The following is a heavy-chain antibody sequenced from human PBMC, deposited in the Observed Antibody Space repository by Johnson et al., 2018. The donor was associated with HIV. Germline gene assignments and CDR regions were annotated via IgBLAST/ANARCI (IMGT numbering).Heavy chain of an antibody. Sequence: QVQLVESGGGVVQPGRSLRLSCAASGFTFSSYAMHWVRQAPGEGLEWVAVISYDGSNKYYADSVKGRFTISRDNSKNTLYLQMNSLRAEDTAVYYCARLTSWRGAFDIWGQGTMVTVSS. CDR2: ISYDGSNK. CDR3: ARLTSWRGAFDI. J-gene: IGHJ3*02. D-gene: IGHD2-2*01. V-gene: IGHV3-30-3*01. CDR1: GFTFSSYA.